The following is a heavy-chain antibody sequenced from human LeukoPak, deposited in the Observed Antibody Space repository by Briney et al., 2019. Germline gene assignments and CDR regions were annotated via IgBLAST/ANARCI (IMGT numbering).Heavy chain of an antibody. CDR3: AKVWGFGEPPNYYMDV. V-gene: IGHV3-30*02. D-gene: IGHD3-10*01. J-gene: IGHJ6*03. Sequence: GGSLRLSCPASGFTFSSYAMHWVRQAPGKGLEWVAFIRYDGSNKYYADSVKGRFTISRDNSKNTLYLQMNSLRAEDTAVYYCAKVWGFGEPPNYYMDVWGKGTTVTISS. CDR2: IRYDGSNK. CDR1: GFTFSSYA.